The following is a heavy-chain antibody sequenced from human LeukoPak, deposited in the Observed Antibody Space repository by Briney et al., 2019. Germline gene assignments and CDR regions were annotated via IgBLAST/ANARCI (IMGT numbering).Heavy chain of an antibody. CDR2: IRSKAYGGTT. CDR3: TRELYYSGSGSYRGMVYYFDY. D-gene: IGHD3-10*01. Sequence: GGSLRLSCTASGFTFGDYAMSWVRQAPGKGLEWVGFIRSKAYGGTTEYAASVKGRFTISRDDSKSIAYLQMNSLKTEDTAVYCCTRELYYSGSGSYRGMVYYFDYWGQGTLVTVSS. V-gene: IGHV3-49*04. J-gene: IGHJ4*02. CDR1: GFTFGDYA.